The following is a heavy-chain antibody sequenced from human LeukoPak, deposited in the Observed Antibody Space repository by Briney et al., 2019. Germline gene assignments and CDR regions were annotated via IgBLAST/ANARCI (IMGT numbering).Heavy chain of an antibody. CDR3: ATASDYHSPMFVY. CDR2: FDPEDGET. CDR1: GYTLTELS. Sequence: ASVKVSCKVSGYTLTELSMHWVRQAPGKGLAWMGGFDPEDGETIYAQKFQGRVTMTEDTSTDTAYMELSSLRSEDTAVYYCATASDYHSPMFVYWGQGTLVTVSS. D-gene: IGHD4-11*01. J-gene: IGHJ4*02. V-gene: IGHV1-24*01.